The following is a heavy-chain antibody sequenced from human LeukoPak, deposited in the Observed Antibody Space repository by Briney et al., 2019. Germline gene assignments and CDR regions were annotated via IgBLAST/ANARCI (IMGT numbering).Heavy chain of an antibody. V-gene: IGHV4-59*01. Sequence: SETLSLTCTVSGGSISSYYWSWIRQPPGKGLEWIGYIYYRGSTNYNPSLKSRVTISVDTSKNQFSLKLSSVTAADTAVYYCAREPVEDAFDIWGQGTMVTVTS. D-gene: IGHD1-14*01. J-gene: IGHJ3*02. CDR2: IYYRGST. CDR3: AREPVEDAFDI. CDR1: GGSISSYY.